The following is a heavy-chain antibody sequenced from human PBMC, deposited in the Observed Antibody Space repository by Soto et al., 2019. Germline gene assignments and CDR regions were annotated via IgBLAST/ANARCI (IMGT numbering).Heavy chain of an antibody. CDR1: GGSFRGYY. CDR2: IDHSGST. Sequence: SETLSLTCAVSGGSFRGYYLNWIRQPPGKGLEWIGEIDHSGSTNYNPSLKSRITISVDTSNTQFCLKLSSVTAADTAVYYCARHRAACTTTSCYGHWFGPPSQLTLVIVSS. CDR3: ARHRAACTTTSCYGHWFGP. V-gene: IGHV4-34*01. D-gene: IGHD2-2*01. J-gene: IGHJ5*02.